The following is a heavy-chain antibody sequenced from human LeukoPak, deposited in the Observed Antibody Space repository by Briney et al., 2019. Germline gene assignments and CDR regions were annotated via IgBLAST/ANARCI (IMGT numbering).Heavy chain of an antibody. J-gene: IGHJ4*02. CDR1: RGTFSSYG. CDR3: ASEHFTGYASSYFDY. Sequence: SVKVSCKASRGTFSSYGISWVRQAPGQGLEWMGRIIPIVDVTNYAQNFQGRVTITAENAEKSTSTAYMELSSLRSEDTAIYYCASEHFTGYASSYFDYWGQGTLVTVSS. CDR2: IIPIVDVT. D-gene: IGHD2-2*01. V-gene: IGHV1-69*04.